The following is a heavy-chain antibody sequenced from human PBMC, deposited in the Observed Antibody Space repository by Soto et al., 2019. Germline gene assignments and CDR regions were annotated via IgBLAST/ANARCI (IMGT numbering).Heavy chain of an antibody. V-gene: IGHV1-69*13. CDR1: GGTFSSYA. J-gene: IGHJ5*02. Sequence: SVKVSCKASGGTFSSYAISWVRQAPGQGLEWMGGIIPIFGTANYAQKFQGRVTITADESTSTAYMELSSLRSEDTAVYYCASGRLGATVYWFDPWGQGTLVTVSS. D-gene: IGHD1-26*01. CDR2: IIPIFGTA. CDR3: ASGRLGATVYWFDP.